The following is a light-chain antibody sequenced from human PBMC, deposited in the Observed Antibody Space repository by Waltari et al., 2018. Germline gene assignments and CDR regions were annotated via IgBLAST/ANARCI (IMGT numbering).Light chain of an antibody. V-gene: IGLV2-14*03. Sequence: QSALTQPASVSGSPVQSITISCTGANTDVGDYNYVSWYQKITGKAPKVISYDVTKRPSGVSKRCSGSKSGNSASLSISGLQAEDEAHYYCCSYAGRSTWVFVGGTTVTVL. J-gene: IGLJ3*02. CDR1: NTDVGDYNY. CDR2: DVT. CDR3: CSYAGRSTWV.